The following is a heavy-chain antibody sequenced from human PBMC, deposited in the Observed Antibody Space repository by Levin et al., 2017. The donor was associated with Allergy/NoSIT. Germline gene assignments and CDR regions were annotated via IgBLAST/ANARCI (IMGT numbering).Heavy chain of an antibody. V-gene: IGHV3-23*01. Sequence: GESLKISCAASGFAFRSYAMSWVRQAPGKGLEWVSSISCCDGSTYYADSVKGRFSTSRDNSKNTLYLQMSSLRVEDTAIYYCAKMVVDAFIDNWGQGTLVTVSS. CDR3: AKMVVDAFIDN. CDR1: GFAFRSYA. CDR2: ISCCDGST. J-gene: IGHJ4*02. D-gene: IGHD2-15*01.